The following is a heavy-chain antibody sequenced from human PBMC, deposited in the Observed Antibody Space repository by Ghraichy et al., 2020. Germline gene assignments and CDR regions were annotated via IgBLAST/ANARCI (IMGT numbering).Heavy chain of an antibody. V-gene: IGHV4-34*01. J-gene: IGHJ6*03. Sequence: SQTLSLTCAVYGGSFSGYYWSWIRQPPGKGLEWIGEINHSGSTNYNPSLKSRVTISVDTSKNQFSLKLSSVTAADTAGYYCARETSRRIAAAGYYYYYYMDVWGKGTTVTVSS. CDR1: GGSFSGYY. D-gene: IGHD6-13*01. CDR2: INHSGST. CDR3: ARETSRRIAAAGYYYYYYMDV.